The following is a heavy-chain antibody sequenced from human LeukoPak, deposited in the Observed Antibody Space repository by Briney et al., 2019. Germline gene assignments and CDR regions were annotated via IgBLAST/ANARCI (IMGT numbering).Heavy chain of an antibody. CDR1: GGSISSGYY. CDR3: ARQPGDILTGYYTNYYYYMDV. D-gene: IGHD3-9*01. J-gene: IGHJ6*03. Sequence: SETLSLTCTVSGGSISSGYYWGWIRQPPGKGLEWIGSIYHSGSTYYNPSLKSRVTISVDTSKNQFSLKLSSVTAADTAVYYCARQPGDILTGYYTNYYYYMDVWGKGTTVTVSS. V-gene: IGHV4-38-2*02. CDR2: IYHSGST.